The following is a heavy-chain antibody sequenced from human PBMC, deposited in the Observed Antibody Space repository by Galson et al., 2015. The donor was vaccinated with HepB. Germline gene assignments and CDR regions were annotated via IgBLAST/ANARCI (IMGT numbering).Heavy chain of an antibody. Sequence: SLRLSCAASGFSFSDYWMSWIRQAPGKRPEWVANIRYDEYEYYYADFVKGRFTISRDNVRNSVFLQMSSLRRDDTAVYYCVRDRTYKGGNFFDFWGQGALVTVSS. D-gene: IGHD3-10*01. CDR2: IRYDEYEY. J-gene: IGHJ4*02. V-gene: IGHV3-7*03. CDR1: GFSFSDYW. CDR3: VRDRTYKGGNFFDF.